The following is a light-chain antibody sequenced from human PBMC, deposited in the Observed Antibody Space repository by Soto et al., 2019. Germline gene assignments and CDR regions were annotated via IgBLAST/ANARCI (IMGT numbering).Light chain of an antibody. CDR3: CSYAGSRWV. Sequence: ALTQPASVSGSPGQSITFSCTGSSDDIGNFNLVSWYQQYPGKAPKLILYEVNKRPLGVSDRFSGSKSGNTASLTISGLQAEDEADYHCCSYAGSRWVFGGGTKVTVL. CDR1: SDDIGNFNL. V-gene: IGLV2-23*02. CDR2: EVN. J-gene: IGLJ3*02.